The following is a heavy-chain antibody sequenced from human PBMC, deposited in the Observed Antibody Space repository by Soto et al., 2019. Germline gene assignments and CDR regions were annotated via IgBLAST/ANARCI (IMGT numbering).Heavy chain of an antibody. J-gene: IGHJ4*02. D-gene: IGHD3-3*01. V-gene: IGHV3-23*01. CDR1: GFTFSSYA. CDR3: AKGPSITIFGTI. CDR2: ISGSGGST. Sequence: EVQLLESGGGLVQPGGSLRLSCAASGFTFSSYAMSWVRQAPGKGLEWVSAISGSGGSTYYADSVKGRFTISRDNSKNTLYQQMNSLRAEDTAVYYCAKGPSITIFGTIWGQGTLVTVSS.